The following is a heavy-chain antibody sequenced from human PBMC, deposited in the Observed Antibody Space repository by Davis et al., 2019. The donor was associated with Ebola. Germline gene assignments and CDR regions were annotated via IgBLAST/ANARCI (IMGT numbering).Heavy chain of an antibody. D-gene: IGHD3-22*01. Sequence: MPSETLSLTCTVSGGSISSYYWSWIRQPPGKGLEWIGYIYYSGSTNYNPSLKSRVTISVDTSKNQFSLKLSSVTAADTAVYYCARGAYYYDSSGYYYYYGMDVWGQGTTVTVSS. CDR1: GGSISSYY. V-gene: IGHV4-59*01. J-gene: IGHJ6*02. CDR3: ARGAYYYDSSGYYYYYGMDV. CDR2: IYYSGST.